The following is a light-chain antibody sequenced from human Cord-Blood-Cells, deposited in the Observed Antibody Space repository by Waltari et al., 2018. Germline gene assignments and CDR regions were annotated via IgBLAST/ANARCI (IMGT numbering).Light chain of an antibody. CDR2: YDS. J-gene: IGLJ2*01. Sequence: SYVLTQPPSVAVAPGKTARITCGGTNIGSKSVPWYQQKPGKAPVLVIYYDSDRPSGIPERFSGSNSGNTATLTISRVEAGDEADYYCQVWDSSSDHVVFGGGTKLTVL. CDR1: NIGSKS. V-gene: IGLV3-21*04. CDR3: QVWDSSSDHVV.